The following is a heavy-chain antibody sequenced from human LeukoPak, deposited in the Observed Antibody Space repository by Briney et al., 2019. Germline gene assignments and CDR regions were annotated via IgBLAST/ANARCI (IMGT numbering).Heavy chain of an antibody. CDR3: ARVQVAVAGTGYAFDI. J-gene: IGHJ3*02. CDR1: GGSISSSSYY. D-gene: IGHD6-19*01. V-gene: IGHV4-39*07. CDR2: IYYSGST. Sequence: PSETLSLTCTVSGGSISSSSYYWGWIRQPPGKGLEWIGSIYYSGSTYYNPSLKSRVTISVDTSKNQFSLKLSSVTAADTAVYYCARVQVAVAGTGYAFDIWGQGTMVTVSS.